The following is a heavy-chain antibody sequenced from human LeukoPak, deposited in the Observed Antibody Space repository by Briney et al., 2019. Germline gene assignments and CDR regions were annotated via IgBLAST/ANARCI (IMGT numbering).Heavy chain of an antibody. D-gene: IGHD5-18*01. J-gene: IGHJ4*02. CDR1: GFTFSSYG. V-gene: IGHV3-30*18. CDR3: AKEKLPSGYSFLTDY. CDR2: ISYDGPNK. Sequence: EAGGSLILSCAASGFTFSSYGMHWVRQAPGKGLEWVAVISYDGPNKYYADSVKGRFTISRDDSKSTLYLQMNSLRAEDTAVYYCAKEKLPSGYSFLTDYWGQGTLVTVSS.